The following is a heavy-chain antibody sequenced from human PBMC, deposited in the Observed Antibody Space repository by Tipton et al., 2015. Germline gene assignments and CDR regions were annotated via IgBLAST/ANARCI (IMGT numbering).Heavy chain of an antibody. CDR2: INSDGSST. J-gene: IGHJ5*02. D-gene: IGHD6-19*01. CDR3: ARAPGSGWVGT. V-gene: IGHV3-74*01. CDR1: GFTFSSYW. Sequence: SLRLSCAASGFTFSSYWMHWVRQAPGRGLVWVSRINSDGSSTSYADSVKGRFTISRDNAKNTLYLQMNSLRAEDTAVYYCARAPGSGWVGTWGQGTLVTVSS.